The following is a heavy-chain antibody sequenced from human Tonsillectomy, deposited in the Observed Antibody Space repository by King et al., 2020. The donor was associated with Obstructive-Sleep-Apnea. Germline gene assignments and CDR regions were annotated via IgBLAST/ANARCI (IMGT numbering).Heavy chain of an antibody. D-gene: IGHD6-19*01. CDR2: IYYSGST. V-gene: IGHV4-39*01. Sequence: QLQESGPGLVKPSETLSLTCTVSVGSISSSSYYWGWIRQPPGKGLEWIGSIYYSGSTYSNPSPKSRVTISVETSKNQFSLKLSPVTAAETAVYYCARRIAVAGTNWFDPWGQGTLVTVSS. J-gene: IGHJ5*02. CDR1: VGSISSSSYY. CDR3: ARRIAVAGTNWFDP.